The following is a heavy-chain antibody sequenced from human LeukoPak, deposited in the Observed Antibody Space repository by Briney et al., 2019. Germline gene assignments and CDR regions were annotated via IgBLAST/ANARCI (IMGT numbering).Heavy chain of an antibody. CDR1: GGSFSGYY. CDR2: INHSGST. CDR3: ARGPPDCSSTSCYTGYHPWRLDV. J-gene: IGHJ6*04. Sequence: SETLSLTCAVYGGSFSGYYWSWIRQPPGKGLEWIGEINHSGSTNYNPSLKSRVTISVDTSKNQFPLKLSSVTAADTAVYYCARGPPDCSSTSCYTGYHPWRLDVWGKGTTVTVSS. D-gene: IGHD2-2*02. V-gene: IGHV4-34*01.